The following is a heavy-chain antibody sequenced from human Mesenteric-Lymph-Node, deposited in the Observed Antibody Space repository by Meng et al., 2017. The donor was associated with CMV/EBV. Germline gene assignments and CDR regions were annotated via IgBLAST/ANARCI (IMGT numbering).Heavy chain of an antibody. D-gene: IGHD3-10*01. CDR2: INSDGSST. CDR3: AKSSITMVRGVMGDWFDP. V-gene: IGHV3-74*01. CDR1: GFTFSSYW. J-gene: IGHJ5*02. Sequence: GESLKISCAASGFTFSSYWMHWVRQAPGKGLVWVSRINSDGSSTTYADSVKGRFTISRDNAKNTLYLQMNSLRAEDTAVYYCAKSSITMVRGVMGDWFDPWGQGTLVTVSS.